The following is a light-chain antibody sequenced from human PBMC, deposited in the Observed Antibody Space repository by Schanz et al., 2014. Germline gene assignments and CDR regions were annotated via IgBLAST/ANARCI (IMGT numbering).Light chain of an antibody. V-gene: IGLV2-18*02. CDR1: SSDIGSYNR. J-gene: IGLJ2*01. CDR2: EVT. Sequence: QSALTQPPSVSGSPGQSVTISCNGTSSDIGSYNRVSWYQQPPGAAPKLIIYEVTYRPSGVPDRFSGSKSGSTASLTISGLQAEDEADYYCTTYTNTVVFGGGTKLTVL. CDR3: TTYTNTVV.